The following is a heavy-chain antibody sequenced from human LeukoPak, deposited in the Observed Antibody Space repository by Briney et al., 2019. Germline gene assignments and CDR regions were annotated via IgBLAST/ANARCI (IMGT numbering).Heavy chain of an antibody. V-gene: IGHV1-69*05. J-gene: IGHJ4*02. D-gene: IGHD2-15*01. Sequence: SVKVSCKASGGTFSSYAISWVRQAPGQGLEWMGGIIPIFGTANYAQKFQGRVTITTDESTSTAYMELSSLRSEDTAVYYCARGYPTCSGGSCYSSGFDYWGQGTLVTVSS. CDR2: IIPIFGTA. CDR3: ARGYPTCSGGSCYSSGFDY. CDR1: GGTFSSYA.